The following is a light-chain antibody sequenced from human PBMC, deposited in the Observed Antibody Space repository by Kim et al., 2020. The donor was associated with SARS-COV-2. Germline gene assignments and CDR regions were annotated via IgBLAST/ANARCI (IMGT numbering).Light chain of an antibody. CDR3: QSYDSSLSGWV. V-gene: IGLV1-40*01. J-gene: IGLJ3*02. CDR1: SSNIGVGYD. Sequence: QRVTISCTGSSSNIGVGYDVHLYQQLPGTAPKLLIYGNSNRPSGVPDRFSGSKSGTSASLAITGLQAEDEADYYCQSYDSSLSGWVFGGGTQLTVL. CDR2: GNS.